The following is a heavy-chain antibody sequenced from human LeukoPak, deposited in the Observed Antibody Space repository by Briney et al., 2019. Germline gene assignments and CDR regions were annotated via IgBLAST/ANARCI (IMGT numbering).Heavy chain of an antibody. CDR1: GFTFDDYA. V-gene: IGHV3-74*01. D-gene: IGHD2-2*01. J-gene: IGHJ4*02. CDR3: ARDHGSSTSLDY. Sequence: GGSLRLSCAASGFTFDDYAMHWVRQAPGKGLVWVSRINSDGSSTSYADSVKGRFTISRDNAKNTLYLQMNSLRAEDTAVYYCARDHGSSTSLDYWGQGTLVTVSS. CDR2: INSDGSST.